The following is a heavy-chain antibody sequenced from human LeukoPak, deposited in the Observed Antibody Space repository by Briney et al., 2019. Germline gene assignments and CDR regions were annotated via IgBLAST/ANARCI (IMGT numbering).Heavy chain of an antibody. Sequence: PSETLSLTCAVSGASVDSGGYYWSWVRQPPGKGLEWIGYIYYSGNTRSTNYNPSLKSRVTISVDSSKNQFSLKLSSVTAADTAVHYCARDSPDGGSSGGSAFDYWGQGTLVTVSS. CDR3: ARDSPDGGSSGGSAFDY. CDR2: IYYSGNTRST. D-gene: IGHD6-6*01. J-gene: IGHJ4*02. V-gene: IGHV4-61*08. CDR1: GASVDSGGYY.